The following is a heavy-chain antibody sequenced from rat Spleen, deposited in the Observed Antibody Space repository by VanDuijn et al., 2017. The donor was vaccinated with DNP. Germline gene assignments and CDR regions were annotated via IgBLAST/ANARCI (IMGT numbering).Heavy chain of an antibody. J-gene: IGHJ4*01. Sequence: QVRLRESGPGLVQPSHTLSLTCTVSGFSLTSYGVSWVRQPPGKGLEWMGVIWSNGGTDYNSAIKSRLNSSRDPSKRQVFLNMNSLQTEDTARYFCARGGLRMDAWGQGTSVTVSS. CDR3: ARGGLRMDA. V-gene: IGHV2-47*01. D-gene: IGHD1-11*01. CDR2: IWSNGGT. CDR1: GFSLTSYG.